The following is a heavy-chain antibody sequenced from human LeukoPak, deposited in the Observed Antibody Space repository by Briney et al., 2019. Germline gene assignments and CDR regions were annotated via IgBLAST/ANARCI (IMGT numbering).Heavy chain of an antibody. CDR2: IYYSGRT. D-gene: IGHD3-22*01. V-gene: IGHV4-39*01. Sequence: SETLSLTCSVSGDSVSRSDSYWDWIRQPPGKGLEWIGTIYYSGRTYYSPSLNSRVTLSVDTSSNQFSLNLRSVTAADTAVYYCARRRYYDGSGYLEWGQGTLLSVSS. CDR1: GDSVSRSDSY. J-gene: IGHJ1*01. CDR3: ARRRYYDGSGYLE.